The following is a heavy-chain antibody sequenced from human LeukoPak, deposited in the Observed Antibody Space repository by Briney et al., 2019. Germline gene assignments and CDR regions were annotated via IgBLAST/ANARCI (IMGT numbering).Heavy chain of an antibody. Sequence: SETLSLTCTVSGGSISSYYWSWIRQPPGKGLEWIGYIYYSGNANYNPSLKSRITISVDTSKNQFSLNLNSVTAADTAVYYCARSGDYGDWKQNWLDPWGQGTLVTVSS. V-gene: IGHV4-59*08. D-gene: IGHD2-21*02. CDR3: ARSGDYGDWKQNWLDP. J-gene: IGHJ5*02. CDR2: IYYSGNA. CDR1: GGSISSYY.